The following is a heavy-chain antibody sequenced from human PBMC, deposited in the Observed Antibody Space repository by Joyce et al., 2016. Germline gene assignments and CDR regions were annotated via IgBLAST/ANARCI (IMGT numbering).Heavy chain of an antibody. CDR3: ARARRGIILARGEMGEYLQH. CDR1: GGSLSGYY. D-gene: IGHD3-10*01. Sequence: QVQLQEWVAGLLKPSETLSLTCAVYGGSLSGYYWGWIRQAPGMGLEWIGEVNDRGRTNHNPSLKSRATTSMDASKNQFSLRLTTVTAADTAVYFCARARRGIILARGEMGEYLQHWGRGTVVIVSS. J-gene: IGHJ1*01. CDR2: VNDRGRT. V-gene: IGHV4-34*04.